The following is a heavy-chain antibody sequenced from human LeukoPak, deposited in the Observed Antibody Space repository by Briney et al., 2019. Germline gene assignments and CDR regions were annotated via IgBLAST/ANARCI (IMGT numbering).Heavy chain of an antibody. Sequence: PGGSLRLSCAASGFTFSSYSMNWVRQAPGKGLEWVSYISSSSSTIYYADSVKGRFTISRDSAKNSLYLQMNSLRAEDTAVYYCARSVAAVPGNYYYYYMDVWGKGTTVTVSS. CDR2: ISSSSSTI. CDR3: ARSVAAVPGNYYYYYMDV. V-gene: IGHV3-48*01. CDR1: GFTFSSYS. D-gene: IGHD2-15*01. J-gene: IGHJ6*03.